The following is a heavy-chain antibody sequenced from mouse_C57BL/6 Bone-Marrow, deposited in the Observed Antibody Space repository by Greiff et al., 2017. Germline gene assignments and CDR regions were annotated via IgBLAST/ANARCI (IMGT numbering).Heavy chain of an antibody. CDR1: GYTFTGYW. Sequence: LEESGAELMKPGASVKLSCKATGYTFTGYWIEWVKQRPGHGLEWIGEILPGSGSTNYNEKFKGKATFTADTSSNTAYMQLSSLTTEDSAIYYCARPLYYDYSWFAYWGQGTLVTVSA. D-gene: IGHD2-4*01. CDR3: ARPLYYDYSWFAY. J-gene: IGHJ3*01. CDR2: ILPGSGST. V-gene: IGHV1-9*01.